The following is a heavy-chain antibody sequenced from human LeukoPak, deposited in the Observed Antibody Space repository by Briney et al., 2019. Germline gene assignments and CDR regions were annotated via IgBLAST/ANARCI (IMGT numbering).Heavy chain of an antibody. Sequence: PSETLSLICTVSGYSISSGFHWRWIRQPPGKGLEWIGSIYHSGNTYYSPSLMSRVTISVDTSKNQFSLKVSSVTAADTAVYYCARKPAAQTFDYWGQGTLVTVSS. D-gene: IGHD1-14*01. CDR2: IYHSGNT. CDR1: GYSISSGFH. V-gene: IGHV4-38-2*02. J-gene: IGHJ4*02. CDR3: ARKPAAQTFDY.